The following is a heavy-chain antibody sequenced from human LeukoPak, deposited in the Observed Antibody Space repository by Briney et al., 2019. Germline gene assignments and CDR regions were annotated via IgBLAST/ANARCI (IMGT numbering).Heavy chain of an antibody. Sequence: PSDTLSLTCAVSEMSFSAYYWNWIRHSPGKGLECIGEINYGGSTKYTPSLEGRGTILIDTSKNQFSLKLTSVTAADTAVYYCARGFPPGSGSRGSHAFDVWGQGTMVTVSS. J-gene: IGHJ3*01. CDR1: EMSFSAYY. CDR3: ARGFPPGSGSRGSHAFDV. CDR2: INYGGST. D-gene: IGHD6-19*01. V-gene: IGHV4-34*01.